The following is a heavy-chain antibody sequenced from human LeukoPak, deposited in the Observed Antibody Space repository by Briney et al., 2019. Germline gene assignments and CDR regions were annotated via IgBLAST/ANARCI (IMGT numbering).Heavy chain of an antibody. V-gene: IGHV3-48*01. D-gene: IGHD3-22*01. CDR1: GFTFSSYN. Sequence: GGSLRLSCAASGFTFSSYNMNWVRQAPGKGLEWVSYISSSSSTIYYADSVKGRFTISRDNAKNSLYLQMNSLRAEDTAVYYCARVPYYDSSGPSLDDYWGQGTLVTVSS. CDR3: ARVPYYDSSGPSLDDY. J-gene: IGHJ4*02. CDR2: ISSSSSTI.